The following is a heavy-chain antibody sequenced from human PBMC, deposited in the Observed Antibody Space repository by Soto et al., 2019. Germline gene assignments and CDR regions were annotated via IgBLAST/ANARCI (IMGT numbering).Heavy chain of an antibody. D-gene: IGHD2-2*01. CDR2: ISSSSSYT. J-gene: IGHJ6*02. V-gene: IGHV3-11*06. CDR1: GFTFSDYY. Sequence: GGSLRLSCAASGFTFSDYYMSWIRQAPGKGLEWVSYISSSSSYTNYADSVKGRFTISRDNAKNSLYLQMNSLRAEDTAVYYCARWAERGYCSSTSCRYYYGMDVWGQGTTVTVSS. CDR3: ARWAERGYCSSTSCRYYYGMDV.